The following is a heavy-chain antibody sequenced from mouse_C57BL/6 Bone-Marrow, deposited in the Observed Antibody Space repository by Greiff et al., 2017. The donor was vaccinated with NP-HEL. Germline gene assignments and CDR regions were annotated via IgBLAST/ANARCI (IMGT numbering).Heavy chain of an antibody. CDR2: ISSGSSTI. J-gene: IGHJ2*01. CDR1: GFTFSDYG. D-gene: IGHD1-1*01. V-gene: IGHV5-17*01. CDR3: ARVCYTRDYFDY. Sequence: EVKVVESGGGLAKPGGSLKLSCAASGFTFSDYGMHWVRQAPEKGLEWVAYISSGSSTIYYADTVKGRFTISRDNAKNTLFLQMTSLRSADTAMYYCARVCYTRDYFDYWGQGTTLTVSS.